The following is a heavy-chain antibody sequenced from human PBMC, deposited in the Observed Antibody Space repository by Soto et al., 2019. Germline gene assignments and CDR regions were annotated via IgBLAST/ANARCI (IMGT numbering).Heavy chain of an antibody. CDR1: GGSMSSHY. Sequence: SETLSLTCTVSGGSMSSHYWTWLRQPPGKGLEWIGYISYSGSSYYNPSLKSRVTISADTSRNQFSLRLTSVIAADTAVYFCARAEPDASVGLWGQGTLVTVS. D-gene: IGHD2-2*01. V-gene: IGHV4-59*11. J-gene: IGHJ4*02. CDR3: ARAEPDASVGL. CDR2: ISYSGSS.